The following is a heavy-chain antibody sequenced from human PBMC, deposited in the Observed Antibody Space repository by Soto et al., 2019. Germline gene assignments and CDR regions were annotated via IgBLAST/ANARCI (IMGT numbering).Heavy chain of an antibody. V-gene: IGHV5-10-1*01. J-gene: IGHJ6*02. CDR2: IDPSDSYT. CDR3: ARRGGYYYGSGLYYGMDV. Sequence: ESLTMCCTGAGYSFTSYWISLVRQMRGKGLEWMGRIDPSDSYTNYSPSFQGHVTISADKSISTAYLQWSSLKASDTAMYYCARRGGYYYGSGLYYGMDVWGQGTKVTVYS. CDR1: GYSFTSYW. D-gene: IGHD3-10*01.